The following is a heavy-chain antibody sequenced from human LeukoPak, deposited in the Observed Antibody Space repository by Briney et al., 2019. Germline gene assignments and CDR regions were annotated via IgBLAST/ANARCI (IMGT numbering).Heavy chain of an antibody. CDR2: ISSDGIPQ. V-gene: IGHV3-30*04. CDR3: ARDRVGD. Sequence: GGSLRLSCVVSGFTFTSYHMHWVRQAPGKGPEWVAFISSDGIPQSYADSVRGRFTVSRDNSKNTLYLEMSRLKTEDTAAYFCARDRVGDWGQGTLVTVSS. D-gene: IGHD3-10*01. J-gene: IGHJ4*02. CDR1: GFTFTSYH.